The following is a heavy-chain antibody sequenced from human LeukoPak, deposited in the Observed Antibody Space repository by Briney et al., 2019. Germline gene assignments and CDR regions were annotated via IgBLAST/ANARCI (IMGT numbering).Heavy chain of an antibody. CDR1: GFTFSSYA. Sequence: PGGSLRLSCAASGFTFSSYAMHWVRQAPGKGLEWVAVISYDGSNKYYADSVKGRFTISRDNSKNTLYLQMNSLRAEDTAVYYCARVDSDYWGQGTLVTVSS. J-gene: IGHJ4*02. V-gene: IGHV3-30-3*01. D-gene: IGHD2-2*03. CDR2: ISYDGSNK. CDR3: ARVDSDY.